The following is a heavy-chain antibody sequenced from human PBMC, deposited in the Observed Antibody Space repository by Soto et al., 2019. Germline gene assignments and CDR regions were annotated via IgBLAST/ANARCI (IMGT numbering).Heavy chain of an antibody. J-gene: IGHJ5*02. V-gene: IGHV2-5*02. CDR2: IYWDDDK. Sequence: QITLKESGPTLVKPTQTLTLTCTFSGFSLSTSGVGVGWIRQPPGKALEWLALIYWDDDKRYSPSLKSRLTITKDTSKNQVVLTMTNMDPVVTATYYCAHSITIFGVVREGFDWFDPWGQGTLVTVSS. CDR1: GFSLSTSGVG. D-gene: IGHD3-3*01. CDR3: AHSITIFGVVREGFDWFDP.